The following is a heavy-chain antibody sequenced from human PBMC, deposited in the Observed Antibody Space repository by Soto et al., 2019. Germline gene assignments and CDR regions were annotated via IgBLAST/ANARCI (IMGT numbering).Heavy chain of an antibody. D-gene: IGHD6-13*01. CDR2: IYPGDSDT. CDR1: GYSFTSYW. CDR3: SRPRSSSRNYYGMED. J-gene: IGHJ6*01. V-gene: IGHV5-51*01. Sequence: GESLKISCKGSGYSFTSYWIGWVRQMPGKGLEWMGIIYPGDSDTRYSPSFQGQVTISADKSISTAYLQWNSLKASDTAMYYCSRPRSSSRNYYGMEDWGQGNPGHGLL.